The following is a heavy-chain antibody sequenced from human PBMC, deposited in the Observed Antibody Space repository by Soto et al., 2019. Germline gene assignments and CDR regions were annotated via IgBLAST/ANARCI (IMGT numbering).Heavy chain of an antibody. V-gene: IGHV1-69*01. J-gene: IGHJ4*02. CDR2: IIPIFGTA. CDR3: AGPSTGYYSRRWPFDY. Sequence: QVQLVQSGAEVKKPGSSVKVFCKASGGTFRRFAISWVRQAPGQGLDWMGGIIPIFGTANYAQKFQGRVTITADESTSTAYMELSSLRSEDTAVYYWAGPSTGYYSRRWPFDYWCQGTQVTVST. CDR1: GGTFRRFA. D-gene: IGHD3-3*01.